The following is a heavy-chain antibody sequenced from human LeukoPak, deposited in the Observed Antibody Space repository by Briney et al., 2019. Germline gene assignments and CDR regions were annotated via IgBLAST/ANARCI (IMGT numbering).Heavy chain of an antibody. CDR2: LKSKGSGGTT. CDR1: GFNFNAAW. V-gene: IGHV3-15*01. CDR3: SWEMDGSFGRRLEN. Sequence: PGGSLRLSCAASGFNFNAAWMSWVRQTPGKGLEWIGRLKSKGSGGTTDYAAPVKGRFAISRDDSKNTLYLQMNSLKIEDTAVYFCSWEMDGSFGRRLENWGQGTLVTVSS. J-gene: IGHJ4*02. D-gene: IGHD3-10*01.